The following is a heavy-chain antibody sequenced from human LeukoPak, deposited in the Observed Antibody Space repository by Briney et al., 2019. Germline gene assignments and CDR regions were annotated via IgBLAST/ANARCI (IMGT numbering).Heavy chain of an antibody. J-gene: IGHJ3*02. D-gene: IGHD6-25*01. CDR2: INPNSGGT. Sequence: GASVKVSCKASGYTFTSYYMHWVRQAPGQGLEWMGWINPNSGGTNYAQKLQGRVTMTTDTSTSTAYMELRSLRSDDTAVYYCARDRSPWAAPGDAFDIWGQGTMVTVSS. CDR1: GYTFTSYY. V-gene: IGHV1-2*02. CDR3: ARDRSPWAAPGDAFDI.